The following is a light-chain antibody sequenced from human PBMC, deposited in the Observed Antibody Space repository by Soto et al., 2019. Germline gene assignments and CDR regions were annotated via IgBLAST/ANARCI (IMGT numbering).Light chain of an antibody. J-gene: IGKJ5*01. CDR2: TAS. CDR1: QGISSY. Sequence: DIQLTQSPSFLSASVGDRVTITCRASQGISSYLAWYQQKPGKAHNLLIHTASTLQSGVQSRFSGSGSGTEFTLTIRSLQPEDFATYYCKQRNSYPITFGQGTRLEIK. CDR3: KQRNSYPIT. V-gene: IGKV1-9*01.